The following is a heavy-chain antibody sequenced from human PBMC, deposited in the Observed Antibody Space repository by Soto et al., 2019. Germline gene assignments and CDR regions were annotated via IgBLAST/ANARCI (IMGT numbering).Heavy chain of an antibody. Sequence: GGPRLSCAASGLTFSSYAMSWVRQAPGKGLEWVAAISGSGGSTYYADSVKGRFTISRDNSKNTLYLQMNSLRAEDTAVYYCAKDPTLVGATFFDYWGQGTLVTVSS. V-gene: IGHV3-23*01. D-gene: IGHD1-26*01. J-gene: IGHJ4*02. CDR3: AKDPTLVGATFFDY. CDR2: ISGSGGST. CDR1: GLTFSSYA.